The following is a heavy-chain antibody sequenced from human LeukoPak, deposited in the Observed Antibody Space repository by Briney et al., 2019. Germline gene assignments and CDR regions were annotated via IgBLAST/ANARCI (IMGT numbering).Heavy chain of an antibody. V-gene: IGHV4-34*01. CDR2: INHSGST. CDR1: GGSFIGYY. Sequence: PSETLSLTCAVYGGSFIGYYWSWIRQPPGKGREWIGEINHSGSTNYNPSLKSRVTISVDTSKNQFSLKLSSVTAADTAVYYCARAVVGATTNWFDPWGQGTLVTVSS. CDR3: ARAVVGATTNWFDP. D-gene: IGHD1-26*01. J-gene: IGHJ5*02.